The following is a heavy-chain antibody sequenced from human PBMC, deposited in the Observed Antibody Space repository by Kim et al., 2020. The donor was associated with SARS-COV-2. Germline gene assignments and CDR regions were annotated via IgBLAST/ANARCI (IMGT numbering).Heavy chain of an antibody. D-gene: IGHD2-2*01. Sequence: GGSLRLSCSASGFIFSNYAMHWVRQAAGKGLEYVSGINNNGGNTNSADSVKGRFTISRDNSKNMLFLQMSSLRPEDTAVYYCVKVPMYLKTFDYWGQGTLVTVSS. J-gene: IGHJ4*02. CDR2: INNNGGNT. V-gene: IGHV3-64D*06. CDR3: VKVPMYLKTFDY. CDR1: GFIFSNYA.